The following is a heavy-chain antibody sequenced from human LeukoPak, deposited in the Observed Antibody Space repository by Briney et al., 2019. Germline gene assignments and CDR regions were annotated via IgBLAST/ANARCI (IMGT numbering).Heavy chain of an antibody. V-gene: IGHV4-34*01. CDR1: GGSFSGYY. J-gene: IGHJ4*02. Sequence: SETLSLTCAVYGGSFSGYYWSWIRQPPGKGLEWIGEINHSGSTNYNPSLKSRVTISVDTSKNQFSLKLSSVTAVDTAVYYCAEDDGIWGQGTLVTVSS. CDR2: INHSGST. CDR3: AEDDGI. D-gene: IGHD3-22*01.